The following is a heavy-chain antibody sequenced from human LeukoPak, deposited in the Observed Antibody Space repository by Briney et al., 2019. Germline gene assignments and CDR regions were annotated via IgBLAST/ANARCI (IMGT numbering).Heavy chain of an antibody. CDR2: INPSGGST. Sequence: ASVKVSCKASGYTFTSYYMHWVRQAPGQGLEWMGIINPSGGSTSYAQKFQGRVTITADKSTSTAYMELSSLRSEDTAVYYCAREIELVTGPYWDWGQGTLVTVSS. D-gene: IGHD3-9*01. J-gene: IGHJ4*02. V-gene: IGHV1-46*01. CDR1: GYTFTSYY. CDR3: AREIELVTGPYWD.